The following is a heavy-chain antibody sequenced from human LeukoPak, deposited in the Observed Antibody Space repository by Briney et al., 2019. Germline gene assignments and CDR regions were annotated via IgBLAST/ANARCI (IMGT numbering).Heavy chain of an antibody. D-gene: IGHD3-22*01. V-gene: IGHV3-53*01. J-gene: IGHJ4*02. CDR1: GFTVSSNY. CDR3: ARGVANYYESSGYQN. CDR2: ICSGGKT. Sequence: HPGGSLRLSCAASGFTVSSNYMSWVRQAPGKGLEWVSVICSGGKTYYADSVKGRFTISRDNSKNTLYLQMNSLRAEDAAVYYCARGVANYYESSGYQNWGQGTLVTVSS.